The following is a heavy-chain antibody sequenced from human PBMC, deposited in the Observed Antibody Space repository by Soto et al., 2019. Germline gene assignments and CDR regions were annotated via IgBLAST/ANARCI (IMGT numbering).Heavy chain of an antibody. CDR2: IYYSGST. CDR1: GGSISSYY. Sequence: SETLSLTCTVSGGSISSYYWSWIRQPPGKGLEWIGYIYYSGSTNYNPSLKSRVTISVDTSKNQFSLKLSSVTAADTAVYYCAGRTASRYYYGMDVWGQGTTVTLSS. D-gene: IGHD5-18*01. J-gene: IGHJ6*02. V-gene: IGHV4-59*01. CDR3: AGRTASRYYYGMDV.